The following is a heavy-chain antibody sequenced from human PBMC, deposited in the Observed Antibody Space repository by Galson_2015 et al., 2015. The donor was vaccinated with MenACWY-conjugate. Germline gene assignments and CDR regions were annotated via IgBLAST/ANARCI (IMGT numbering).Heavy chain of an antibody. CDR3: ARHPPGGRGMDV. CDR2: ISPGDSNT. CDR1: GYSFSTYW. J-gene: IGHJ6*02. D-gene: IGHD1-26*01. V-gene: IGHV5-51*01. Sequence: QSGAEVKKPGESLKISCKGSGYSFSTYWIAWVRPLPGKGLEWMGLISPGDSNTRYSPAFHGQVTISADKSISTAYLQLHSLQASDTAMYYCARHPPGGRGMDVWGQGTTVTVSS.